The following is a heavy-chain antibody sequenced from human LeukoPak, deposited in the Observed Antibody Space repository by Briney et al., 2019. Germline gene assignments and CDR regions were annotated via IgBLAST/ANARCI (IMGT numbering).Heavy chain of an antibody. CDR3: ASDAGHKKYYFDY. Sequence: ASVKVSCKASGYTFTSYYMHWVRQAPGQGLEWMGIINPSGGSTSYAQKFQGRVTMTRDTSTSTVYMELSSLRSEDTALYYCASDAGHKKYYFDYWGQGTLVTVSS. V-gene: IGHV1-46*01. CDR2: INPSGGST. J-gene: IGHJ4*02. D-gene: IGHD1-1*01. CDR1: GYTFTSYY.